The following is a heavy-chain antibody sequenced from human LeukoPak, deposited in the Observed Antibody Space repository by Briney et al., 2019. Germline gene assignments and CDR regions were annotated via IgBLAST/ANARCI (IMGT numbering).Heavy chain of an antibody. V-gene: IGHV1-2*02. CDR1: GYNFTSYF. D-gene: IGHD3-3*01. CDR2: INPTTGAT. Sequence: ASVKVSCRTSGYNFTSYFIHWVRQAPGQGLYWMGWINPTTGATKFARKFQGRVTLTTDASITTAFMELTNLVTDDTATYFCAKGPPIAIFEVVSHPWGPGTLVIVSP. J-gene: IGHJ5*01. CDR3: AKGPPIAIFEVVSHP.